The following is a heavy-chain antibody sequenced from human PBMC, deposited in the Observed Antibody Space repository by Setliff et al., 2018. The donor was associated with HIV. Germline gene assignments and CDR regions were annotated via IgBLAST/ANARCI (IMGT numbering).Heavy chain of an antibody. J-gene: IGHJ4*02. CDR1: GYSFTTSW. CDR2: IFPADSDT. V-gene: IGHV5-51*01. Sequence: GESLKISCKASGYSFTTSWIGWVRQRPGKGLEWMGIIFPADSDTTYSPSFQGQVTISADKSISTAYLQWSCLKASETAMYYCARHGPMRDGYNHGAFDYWGQGTTVTVSS. CDR3: ARHGPMRDGYNHGAFDY. D-gene: IGHD5-12*01.